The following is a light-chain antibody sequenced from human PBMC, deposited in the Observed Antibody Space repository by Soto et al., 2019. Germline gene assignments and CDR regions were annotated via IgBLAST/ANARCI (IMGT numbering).Light chain of an antibody. V-gene: IGKV1-5*01. CDR2: DAS. J-gene: IGKJ4*01. CDR1: TSISSW. Sequence: DIQMPQSPSTLSASVGDIVTITCRSSTSISSWLAWYQQKPGQAPKLLIYDASSLESGVPSRFSGSGSGTEFTLTISSLQPDDFATYYCQQFQVTFGGGPKVEIK. CDR3: QQFQVT.